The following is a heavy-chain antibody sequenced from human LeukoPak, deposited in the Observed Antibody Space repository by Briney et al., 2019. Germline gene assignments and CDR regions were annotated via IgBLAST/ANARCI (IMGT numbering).Heavy chain of an antibody. J-gene: IGHJ4*02. Sequence: SETLSLTCTVSGGSISSYYWSWTRQPPGKGLEWIGYIYYSGSTNYNPSLKSRVTISVDTSKNQFSLKVSSVTAADTAVYYCARGSSSWDYWGQGTLVTVSS. CDR3: ARGSSSWDY. D-gene: IGHD6-13*01. V-gene: IGHV4-59*01. CDR1: GGSISSYY. CDR2: IYYSGST.